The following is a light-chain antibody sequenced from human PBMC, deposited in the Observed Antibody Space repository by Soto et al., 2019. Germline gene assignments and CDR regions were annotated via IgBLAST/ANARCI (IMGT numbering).Light chain of an antibody. Sequence: DIQMTQSPSSVSASVGDRVTITCRASQGISSRLAWYQQKPGKAPNLLIYAASSLQSGVPSRFSGSGSETDFTLTIGSLPPEDCATYYCQQSNSFPHTFGGGTKVEIK. J-gene: IGKJ4*01. V-gene: IGKV1-12*01. CDR3: QQSNSFPHT. CDR2: AAS. CDR1: QGISSR.